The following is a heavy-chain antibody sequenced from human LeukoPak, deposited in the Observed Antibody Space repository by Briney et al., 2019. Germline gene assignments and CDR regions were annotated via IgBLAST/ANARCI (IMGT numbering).Heavy chain of an antibody. D-gene: IGHD2-21*02. J-gene: IGHJ3*02. V-gene: IGHV3-49*04. CDR2: ISSKGYGGTT. CDR3: TREGAYCGGDCYNDAFDI. Sequence: GRTLRLSCAASGFTFGDYAMSWVRQASGKGLVWGGFISSKGYGGTTEYAASVKGRFTISRDDSKSIAHLQMNSLKTEDTDVYYCTREGAYCGGDCYNDAFDIWGQGTMVTVSS. CDR1: GFTFGDYA.